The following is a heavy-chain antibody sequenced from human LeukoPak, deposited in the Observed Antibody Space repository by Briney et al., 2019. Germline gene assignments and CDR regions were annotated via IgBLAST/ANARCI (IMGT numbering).Heavy chain of an antibody. CDR3: ARDVGEYCSSTSCYASDY. CDR2: INPNSGGT. J-gene: IGHJ4*02. V-gene: IGHV1-2*02. Sequence: ASVKGSCKASGYTFTGYYIHWVRQAPGQGLEWMGWINPNSGGTNYAQKFQGRVTMTRDTSIRTFYMELSRLRADDTAVYYCARDVGEYCSSTSCYASDYWGQGTLVTVSS. D-gene: IGHD2-2*01. CDR1: GYTFTGYY.